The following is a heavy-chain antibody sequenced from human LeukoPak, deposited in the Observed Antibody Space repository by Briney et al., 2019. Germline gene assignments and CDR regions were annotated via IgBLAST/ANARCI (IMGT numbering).Heavy chain of an antibody. CDR1: GFTFSSYA. Sequence: GGSLRLTCAASGFTFSSYAMSWVRQAPGKGLEWVSAISGSGGSTYYADSVKGRFTISRDNSKNTLYLQMNSLRAEDTAVYYCAKECEYSSSSYYFDYWGQGTLVTVSS. D-gene: IGHD6-6*01. CDR3: AKECEYSSSSYYFDY. V-gene: IGHV3-23*01. CDR2: ISGSGGST. J-gene: IGHJ4*02.